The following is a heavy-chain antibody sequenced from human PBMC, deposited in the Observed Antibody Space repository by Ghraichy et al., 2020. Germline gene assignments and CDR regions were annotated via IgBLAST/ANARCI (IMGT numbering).Heavy chain of an antibody. CDR3: ARAGGGYYDY. D-gene: IGHD3-16*01. V-gene: IGHV6-1*01. J-gene: IGHJ4*02. CDR1: GDDVSRDTAT. CDR2: TYYRSQWHF. Sequence: SQTLSLTCAISGDDVSRDTATWNWLRHSPSRGLEWLGKTYYRSQWHFEYATSVEGRISVSPDTSKNQFGMQLKSVTPRATATYYCARAGGGYYDYWSLGSLVTVTS.